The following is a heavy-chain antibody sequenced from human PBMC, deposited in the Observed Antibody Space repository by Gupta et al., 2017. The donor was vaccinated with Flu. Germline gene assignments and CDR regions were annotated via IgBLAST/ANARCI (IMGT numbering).Heavy chain of an antibody. D-gene: IGHD6-13*01. CDR1: DYSISSGYY. CDR2: MYHSGRS. V-gene: IGHV4-38-2*02. J-gene: IGHJ4*01. CDR3: ARDCAYTTSKGGFDY. Sequence: QVHLQESGPGLVEPSETLSLTCAVSDYSISSGYYWGWIRQPPGKGLEWIGSMYHSGRSYHNPSLKSRVATSVDTSKNQFSLKLRSVTAADTAVYYCARDCAYTTSKGGFDYWGQGILVTVSS.